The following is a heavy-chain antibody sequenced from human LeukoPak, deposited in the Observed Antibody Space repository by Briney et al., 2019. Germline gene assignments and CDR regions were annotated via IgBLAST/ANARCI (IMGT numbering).Heavy chain of an antibody. Sequence: GGSLRLSCAASGFTFSSYAMSWVRQAPGKGLEWVSAISGSGGSTYYADSVKGRFTISRDNSKNTLYLQMNSLRAEDTAVYYCAKYIAPCSTSCRYYYMDVWGKGTTVTVSS. J-gene: IGHJ6*03. CDR1: GFTFSSYA. V-gene: IGHV3-23*01. CDR2: ISGSGGST. CDR3: AKYIAPCSTSCRYYYMDV. D-gene: IGHD2-2*01.